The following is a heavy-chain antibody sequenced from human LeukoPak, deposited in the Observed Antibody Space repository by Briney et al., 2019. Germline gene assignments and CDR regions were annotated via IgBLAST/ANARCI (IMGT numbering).Heavy chain of an antibody. J-gene: IGHJ4*02. CDR3: ARDLEIEQKHYGETSYFDY. CDR2: INPSGGST. V-gene: IGHV1-46*01. CDR1: GYTFTSYY. D-gene: IGHD4-17*01. Sequence: ASVKVSCKASGYTFTSYYMHWVRQAPGQGLEWMGIINPSGGSTSYAQKFQGRVTMTRDTSTSTVYMELSSLRSEDTAVYYCARDLEIEQKHYGETSYFDYWGQGTLVTVSS.